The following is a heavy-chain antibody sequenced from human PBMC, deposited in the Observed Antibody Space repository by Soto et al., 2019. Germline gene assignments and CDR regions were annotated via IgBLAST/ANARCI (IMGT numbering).Heavy chain of an antibody. CDR3: SRDVVVGAKALNY. CDR1: GFTFSNAW. Sequence: GGSLRLSCAASGFTFSNAWMSWVRQAPGKGLEWVGRIKSKTDGGTTDYAAPVKGRFTISRDDSKNTLYLQMNSLKTEDTAVYFCSRDVVVGAKALNYWGQGALVTVSS. V-gene: IGHV3-15*01. J-gene: IGHJ4*02. CDR2: IKSKTDGGTT. D-gene: IGHD2-15*01.